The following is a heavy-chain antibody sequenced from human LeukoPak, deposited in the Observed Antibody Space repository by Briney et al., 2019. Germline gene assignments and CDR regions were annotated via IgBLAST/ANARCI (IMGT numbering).Heavy chain of an antibody. J-gene: IGHJ4*02. D-gene: IGHD2-2*01. CDR3: ARVGYCSSTSCYDLRPDY. CDR1: GYTFTSYG. CDR2: ISAYNGNT. V-gene: IGHV1-18*01. Sequence: GASVKVSCKASGYTFTSYGISWVRQAPGQGLEWMGWISAYNGNTNYAQKLQGRVTMTTDTSTSTAYMELSSLRSEDTAVYYCARVGYCSSTSCYDLRPDYWGQGTLVTVSS.